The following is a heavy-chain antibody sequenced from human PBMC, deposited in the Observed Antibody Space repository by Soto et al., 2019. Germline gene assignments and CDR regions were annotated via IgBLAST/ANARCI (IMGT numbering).Heavy chain of an antibody. V-gene: IGHV3-74*01. J-gene: IGHJ4*02. Sequence: GGSLRLSCVASGFTFSRHWMHWVRQAPGKGLQWVSRINSDGSSTSYADSVKGRFTISRDNAKNSLYLQMNSLRAEDTAVYYCARGGLIAAAGTPPYYFDYWGQGTLITVSS. CDR1: GFTFSRHW. D-gene: IGHD6-13*01. CDR2: INSDGSST. CDR3: ARGGLIAAAGTPPYYFDY.